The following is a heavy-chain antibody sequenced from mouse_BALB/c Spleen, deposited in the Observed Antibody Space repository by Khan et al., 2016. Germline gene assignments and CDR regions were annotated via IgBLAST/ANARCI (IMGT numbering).Heavy chain of an antibody. Sequence: QVQLQQSGAELAKPGASVKMSCKASGYTFTSYWMHWVKQRPGQGLEWIGYINPSTGYTEYNQKFKDKATLTADKSSSTAYMKLSSLTSEDSAVYDCARWAYYGNYLFAYWGQGTLVTVSA. J-gene: IGHJ3*01. D-gene: IGHD2-10*01. CDR1: GYTFTSYW. V-gene: IGHV1-7*01. CDR2: INPSTGYT. CDR3: ARWAYYGNYLFAY.